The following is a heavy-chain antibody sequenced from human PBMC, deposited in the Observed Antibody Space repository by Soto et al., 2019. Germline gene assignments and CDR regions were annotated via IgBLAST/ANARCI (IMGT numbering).Heavy chain of an antibody. J-gene: IGHJ6*02. D-gene: IGHD3-3*01. CDR2: IYYSGST. CDR3: GSGKEYYDFWSGRPWTAYYYCGMDV. V-gene: IGHV4-31*03. CDR1: GGSISSGGYY. Sequence: SETLSLTCTVSGGSISSGGYYWSWIRQHPGKGLEWIGYIYYSGSTYYNPSLKSRVTISVDTSKNQFSLKLSSVTAADTAVYYCGSGKEYYDFWSGRPWTAYYYCGMDVWGQGTTVTVSS.